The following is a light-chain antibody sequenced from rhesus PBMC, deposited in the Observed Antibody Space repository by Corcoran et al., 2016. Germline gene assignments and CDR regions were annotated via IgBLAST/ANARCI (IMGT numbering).Light chain of an antibody. J-gene: IGKJ2*01. V-gene: IGKV2-104*02. CDR3: MPVLGFPYN. CDR1: QSLPDSADGNTY. Sequence: DIVMTQTPLSLSVTPGEPASISCRSTQSLPDSADGNTYFDWYLQKPGQSPPVLIYEASKRASGVPDRFSGRGSNSALTLKIGRVEAEDVGVYYCMPVLGFPYNFRPGTKVEIK. CDR2: EAS.